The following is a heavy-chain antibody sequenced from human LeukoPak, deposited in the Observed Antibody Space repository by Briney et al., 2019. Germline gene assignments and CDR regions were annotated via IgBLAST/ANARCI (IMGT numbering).Heavy chain of an antibody. CDR2: IIPIFGTA. D-gene: IGHD3-9*01. CDR3: ARDFYDILTGYNRYYFDY. Sequence: SVKVSCKASGYTFTGYYMHWVRQAPGQGLEWMGRIIPIFGTANYAQKFQGRVTITTDESTSTAYMELSSLRSEDTAVYYCARDFYDILTGYNRYYFDYWGQGTLVTVSS. CDR1: GYTFTGYY. V-gene: IGHV1-69*05. J-gene: IGHJ4*02.